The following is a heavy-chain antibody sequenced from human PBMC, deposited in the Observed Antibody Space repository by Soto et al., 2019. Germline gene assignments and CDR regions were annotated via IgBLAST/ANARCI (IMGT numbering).Heavy chain of an antibody. CDR3: ARDDANRDFCNGGSCYPAGKFDY. J-gene: IGHJ4*02. V-gene: IGHV3-7*01. CDR1: GFTFSTAW. CDR2: IKQDGSEK. D-gene: IGHD2-15*01. Sequence: GGSLILSCAASGFTFSTAWINWVRQAPGKGLEWVANIKQDGSEKYYVDSVKGRFTISRDNAKNSLYLQMNSLRAEDTAVYYCARDDANRDFCNGGSCYPAGKFDYWGQGTQVTVSS.